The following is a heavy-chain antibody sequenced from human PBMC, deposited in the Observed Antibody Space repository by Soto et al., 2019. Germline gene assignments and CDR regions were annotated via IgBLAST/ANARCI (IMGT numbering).Heavy chain of an antibody. D-gene: IGHD2-2*01. J-gene: IGHJ6*02. V-gene: IGHV1-2*02. Sequence: ASVKVSCKASGYTFTGYYMHWVRQAPGQGLEWMGWINPNSGGTNYAQKFQGRVTMTRDTSISTAYMELSRLRSDDTAVYYCARDPARIYCSSTSCSYYYYYGMDVWGQGTTATVSS. CDR3: ARDPARIYCSSTSCSYYYYYGMDV. CDR2: INPNSGGT. CDR1: GYTFTGYY.